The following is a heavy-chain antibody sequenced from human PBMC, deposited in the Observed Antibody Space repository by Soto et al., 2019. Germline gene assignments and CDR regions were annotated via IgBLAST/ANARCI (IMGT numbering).Heavy chain of an antibody. J-gene: IGHJ4*02. Sequence: SETLSLTCTVSGGSISSGGYYWSWIRQHPGKGLEWIGYIYYSGSTYYNPSLKSRVTISVDTSKNQFSLKLSSVTAADTAVYYCARAGDGEMATMIPDYWGQGTLVTVSS. CDR2: IYYSGST. V-gene: IGHV4-31*03. CDR1: GGSISSGGYY. D-gene: IGHD4-17*01. CDR3: ARAGDGEMATMIPDY.